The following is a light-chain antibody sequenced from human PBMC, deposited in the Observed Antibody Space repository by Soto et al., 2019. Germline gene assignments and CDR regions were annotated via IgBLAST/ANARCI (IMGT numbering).Light chain of an antibody. Sequence: QSALTQPPSASGSPGQSVTISCIGTSSDVGGYDFVSWYQQYPGKVPKLMVYVVNKRPSGVPDRFSGSKSGNTASLTVSGLQAEDEADYYCTSYAGGNNVFGTGTKVTVL. V-gene: IGLV2-8*01. CDR1: SSDVGGYDF. CDR3: TSYAGGNNV. CDR2: VVN. J-gene: IGLJ1*01.